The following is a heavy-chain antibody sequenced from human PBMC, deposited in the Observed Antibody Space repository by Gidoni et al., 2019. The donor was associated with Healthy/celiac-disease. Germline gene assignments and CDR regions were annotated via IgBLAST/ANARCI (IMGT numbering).Heavy chain of an antibody. CDR3: AKEVLAHDYVWGNSVDY. D-gene: IGHD3-16*01. CDR2: ISYDGSNK. V-gene: IGHV3-30*18. CDR1: GFTFSRYG. Sequence: QVQLVESGGGVVQPGRSLRLSCAASGFTFSRYGMHWVRQAPGKGLEWVAVISYDGSNKYYADSVKGRFTSSRDNSKNTLYLQMNSLRAEDTAVYYCAKEVLAHDYVWGNSVDYWGQGTLVTVSS. J-gene: IGHJ4*02.